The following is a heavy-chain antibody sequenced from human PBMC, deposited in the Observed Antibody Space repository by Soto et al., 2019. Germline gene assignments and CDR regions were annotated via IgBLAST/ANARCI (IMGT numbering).Heavy chain of an antibody. CDR3: ARAPPYYYDSSGYYYRYFDY. V-gene: IGHV4-61*01. D-gene: IGHD3-22*01. CDR2: IYYSGST. Sequence: SETLSLTCTVSGVSVSSGSYYWSWIRPPPGKGLEWIGYIYYSGSTNYNPSLKSRVTISVDTSKNQFSLKLSSVTAADTAVYYCARAPPYYYDSSGYYYRYFDYWGQGTLVTVSS. J-gene: IGHJ4*02. CDR1: GVSVSSGSYY.